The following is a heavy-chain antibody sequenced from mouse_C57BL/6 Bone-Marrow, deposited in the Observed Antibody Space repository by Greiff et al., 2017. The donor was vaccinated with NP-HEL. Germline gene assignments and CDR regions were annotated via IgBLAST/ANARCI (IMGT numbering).Heavy chain of an antibody. CDR2: IYPRSGNT. CDR1: GYTFTSYG. D-gene: IGHD1-1*01. V-gene: IGHV1-81*01. CDR3: ARGGGYYYGSSFLFDY. J-gene: IGHJ2*01. Sequence: QVQLQQSGAELARPGASVKLSCKASGYTFTSYGISWVKQRTGQGLEWIGEIYPRSGNTYYNEKFTGKATLTADKSSSTAYMELRSLTSEDSAVYFCARGGGYYYGSSFLFDYWGQGTTLTVSS.